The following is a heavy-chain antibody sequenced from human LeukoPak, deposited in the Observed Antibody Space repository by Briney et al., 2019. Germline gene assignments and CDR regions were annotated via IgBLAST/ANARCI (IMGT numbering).Heavy chain of an antibody. CDR3: AREKSGYGGNLAY. CDR2: IIPIFGTA. CDR1: GGTFSSYA. V-gene: IGHV1-69*05. D-gene: IGHD4-23*01. J-gene: IGHJ4*02. Sequence: GSSVKVSCKASGGTFSSYAISWVRQAPGQGLEWMGGIIPIFGTANYAQKFQGRVTITTDESTSTAYMEPSSLRSEDTAVYYCAREKSGYGGNLAYWGQGTLVTVSS.